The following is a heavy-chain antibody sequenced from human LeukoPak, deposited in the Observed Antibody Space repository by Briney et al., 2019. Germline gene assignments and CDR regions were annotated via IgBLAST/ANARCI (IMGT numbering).Heavy chain of an antibody. CDR3: ARYALVQNWFDP. Sequence: SETLSLTCTVSGGSISSYYWSWIRQSPGKGLEWIGYIYYSGNTNYNPSLKSRVTISVDTSKNQFSLKLSSVTAADTAVYYCARYALVQNWFDPSGPGTLVTVSS. D-gene: IGHD2-2*01. V-gene: IGHV4-59*08. J-gene: IGHJ5*02. CDR1: GGSISSYY. CDR2: IYYSGNT.